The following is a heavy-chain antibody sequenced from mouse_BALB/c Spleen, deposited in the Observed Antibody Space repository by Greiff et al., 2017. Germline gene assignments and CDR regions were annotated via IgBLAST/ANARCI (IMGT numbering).Heavy chain of an antibody. CDR1: GYAFTNYL. J-gene: IGHJ2*01. CDR3: ARSPNWGLLDY. CDR2: INPGSGGT. V-gene: IGHV1-54*01. Sequence: QVQLQQSGAELVRPGTSVKVSCKASGYAFTNYLIEWVKQRPGQGLEWIGVINPGSGGTNYNEKFKGKATLTADKSSSTAYMQLSSLTSDDSAVYFCARSPNWGLLDYWGQGTTLTVSS. D-gene: IGHD4-1*01.